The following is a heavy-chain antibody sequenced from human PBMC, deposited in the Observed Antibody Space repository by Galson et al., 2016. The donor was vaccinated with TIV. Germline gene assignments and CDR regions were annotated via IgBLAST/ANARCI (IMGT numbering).Heavy chain of an antibody. CDR2: ISSSGTTI. Sequence: SLRLSCAASGFTFSDYFMNWIRQAPGKGLEWVSYISSSGTTIHYADSVKGRFTISRDNAKKSLYLQMNSLRAEDTALYYCASRNNYYDSSGYLQMNDYWGQGTLVTVSS. J-gene: IGHJ4*02. CDR1: GFTFSDYF. CDR3: ASRNNYYDSSGYLQMNDY. D-gene: IGHD3-22*01. V-gene: IGHV3-11*01.